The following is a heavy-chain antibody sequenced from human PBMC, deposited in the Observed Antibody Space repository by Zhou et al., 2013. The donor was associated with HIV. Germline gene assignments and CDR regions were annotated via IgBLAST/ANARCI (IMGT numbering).Heavy chain of an antibody. CDR2: IYYSGST. D-gene: IGHD2-2*01. Sequence: QVQLQESGPGLVKPSETLSLTCTVSGGSISSSSYCWGWIRQPPGKGLEWIGNIYYSGSTYYKPSLKSRVTISVDTSKNQFSLKLSSVTAADTAVYYCARFLVVPAATFDYWGQGTLVTVSS. CDR3: ARFLVVPAATFDY. V-gene: IGHV4-39*01. J-gene: IGHJ4*02. CDR1: GGSISSSSYC.